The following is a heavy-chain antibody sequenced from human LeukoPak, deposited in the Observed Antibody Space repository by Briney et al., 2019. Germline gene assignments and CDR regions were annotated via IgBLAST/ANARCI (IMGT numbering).Heavy chain of an antibody. CDR1: GGSFSGYY. J-gene: IGHJ2*01. CDR2: INHSGST. D-gene: IGHD2-15*01. V-gene: IGHV4-34*01. CDR3: ARVWWSGGSCYRYFDL. Sequence: PSETLSLTCAVYGGSFSGYYWSWIRQPPGKGLEWIGEINHSGSTNYNPSLKSRVTISVDTSKNQFSLKLSSVTAAVTAVYYCARVWWSGGSCYRYFDLGGRGTLVTVSS.